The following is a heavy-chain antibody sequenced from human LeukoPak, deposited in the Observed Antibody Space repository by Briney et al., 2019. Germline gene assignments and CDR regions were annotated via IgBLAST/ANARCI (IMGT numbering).Heavy chain of an antibody. J-gene: IGHJ4*02. CDR3: ARLWDDSRGSEYYFDY. D-gene: IGHD3-22*01. CDR2: IYTGGST. V-gene: IGHV3-66*01. CDR1: GFTVSSNY. Sequence: PGGSLRLSCAASGFTVSSNYMSWVRQAPGKGLEWVSVIYTGGSTHYADSVKGRFTISRDNSKNTLYLQMNSLRAEDTAVYYCARLWDDSRGSEYYFDYWGQGTLVTVSS.